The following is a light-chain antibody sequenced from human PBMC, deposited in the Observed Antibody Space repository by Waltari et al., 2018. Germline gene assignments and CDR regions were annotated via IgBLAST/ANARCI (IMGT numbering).Light chain of an antibody. V-gene: IGKV3-20*01. J-gene: IGKJ1*01. CDR1: QSVGRA. CDR2: DSC. CDR3: QMYVRLPVT. Sequence: EIVLTQSPGTLALSPGERATLSCRASQSVGRALAWYQQKPGQAPRLLIYDSCSRTTGIPDRFRGSGSGTDFSLTISRVEPEDFAVYYCQMYVRLPVTFGQGTKVEVK.